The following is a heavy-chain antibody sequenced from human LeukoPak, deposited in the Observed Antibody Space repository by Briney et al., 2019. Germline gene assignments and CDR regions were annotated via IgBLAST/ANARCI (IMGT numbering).Heavy chain of an antibody. J-gene: IGHJ6*02. CDR2: IKHDGGEK. Sequence: GGSLRLSCTASGYTFSSFWMSWVRQAPGKGLEGVANIKHDGGEKYYVDSVKGRFTISRDNAKNSLYLQMNSLRAEDTAVYYCARDLPDFRGVSGMDVWGQGTTVTVSS. CDR3: ARDLPDFRGVSGMDV. V-gene: IGHV3-7*01. D-gene: IGHD3-10*01. CDR1: GYTFSSFW.